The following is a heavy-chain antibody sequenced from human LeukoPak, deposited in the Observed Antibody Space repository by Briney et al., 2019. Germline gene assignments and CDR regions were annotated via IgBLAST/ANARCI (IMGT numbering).Heavy chain of an antibody. D-gene: IGHD5-18*01. CDR2: ISYDGSNK. V-gene: IGHV3-30*03. CDR1: GFTFSSYW. Sequence: GGSLRLSCAASGFTFSSYWMSWVRQAPGKGLEWVAVISYDGSNKYYADSVKGRFTISRDNSKNTLYLQMNSLRAEDTAVYYCARGGYSYGWDYWGQGTLVTVSS. J-gene: IGHJ4*02. CDR3: ARGGYSYGWDY.